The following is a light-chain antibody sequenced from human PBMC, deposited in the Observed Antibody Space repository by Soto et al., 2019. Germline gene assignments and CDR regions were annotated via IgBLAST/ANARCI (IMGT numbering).Light chain of an antibody. Sequence: QAVVPQEPSLTVSPGGTVTLTCGSSTGAVTSGHYPYWFQQKPGQAPRTLIYDTSNKHSWTPARFSGSLLGGKAALTLSGAQPEDEAEYYCLLSYSGARPHVVFGGGTKLTVL. CDR2: DTS. J-gene: IGLJ2*01. CDR1: TGAVTSGHY. V-gene: IGLV7-46*01. CDR3: LLSYSGARPHVV.